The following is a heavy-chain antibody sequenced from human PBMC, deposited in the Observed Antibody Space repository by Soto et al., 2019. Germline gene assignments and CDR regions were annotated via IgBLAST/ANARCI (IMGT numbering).Heavy chain of an antibody. CDR3: ARVRFGQWGYAMDV. CDR2: RSSSGNNI. D-gene: IGHD3-10*01. CDR1: GITFSDCY. Sequence: QVHLVESGGGLVKPGGSLRLSCAASGITFSDCYMNWIRQAPGRGREGVSYRSSSGNNINYAGSVRGRFTVSRDNAKNSLYLQLNSLRAEDTAIYYCARVRFGQWGYAMDVWGQGTTVTVSS. J-gene: IGHJ6*02. V-gene: IGHV3-11*01.